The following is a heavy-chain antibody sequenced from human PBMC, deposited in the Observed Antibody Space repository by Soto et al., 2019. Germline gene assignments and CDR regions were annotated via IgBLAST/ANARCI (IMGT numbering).Heavy chain of an antibody. CDR1: GYTFTSYG. D-gene: IGHD3-22*01. J-gene: IGHJ4*02. CDR2: ISAYNGNT. Sequence: QVQLVQSGAEVKKPGASVKVSCKASGYTFTSYGISWVRQAPGQGLEWMGWISAYNGNTNYAQKLQGRVTMTTDTSQSKAYVEMRRLRSDDTGVYYSARVARMLYYDSSGFSDYWGQGTLVTVS. V-gene: IGHV1-18*01. CDR3: ARVARMLYYDSSGFSDY.